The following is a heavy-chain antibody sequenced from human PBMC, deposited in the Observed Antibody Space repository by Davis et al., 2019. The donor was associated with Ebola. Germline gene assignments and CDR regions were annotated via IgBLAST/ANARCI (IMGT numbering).Heavy chain of an antibody. CDR3: ARVLVVTNYYFYGMDV. CDR2: ISYDGSDK. V-gene: IGHV3-30*04. CDR1: GFTFSSSA. Sequence: GESLKISCTASGFTFSSSAMHWVRQAPGMGLEWVAIISYDGSDKDYVDSVKGRFTISRDNSQNILYLQMNSLRAEDTAVYYCARVLVVTNYYFYGMDVWGQGTTVTVSS. J-gene: IGHJ6*02. D-gene: IGHD2-21*02.